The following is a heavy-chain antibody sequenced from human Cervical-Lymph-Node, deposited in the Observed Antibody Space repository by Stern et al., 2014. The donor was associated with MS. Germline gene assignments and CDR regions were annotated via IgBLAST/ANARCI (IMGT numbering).Heavy chain of an antibody. J-gene: IGHJ4*02. Sequence: QLQLKESGPGLVKPSQTLSLTCTVSGGSISSGGYYWSWIRQPPGKGLEXIGYTYYSESTYYNPSLKSRVTISVDTSKNQFSLKLSSVTAADTAVYYCAIRNGHSSSWSYYFDYWGQGTLVTVSS. CDR1: GGSISSGGYY. V-gene: IGHV4-31*03. D-gene: IGHD6-13*01. CDR3: AIRNGHSSSWSYYFDY. CDR2: TYYSEST.